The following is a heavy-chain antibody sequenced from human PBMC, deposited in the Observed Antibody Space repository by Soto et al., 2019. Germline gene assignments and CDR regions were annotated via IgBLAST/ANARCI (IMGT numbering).Heavy chain of an antibody. J-gene: IGHJ6*02. D-gene: IGHD3-10*01. Sequence: QVQLVESGGGVVQPGRSLTLSCAASGFTFSNYGMHWVRQAPGKGLEWVAVILNDGSNRYHADSVKDRFTISRDNSKNTLYLQMNSLRAEDTAVYYCARDDEYSGNGMDVWSQGTTVNVS. CDR3: ARDDEYSGNGMDV. CDR2: ILNDGSNR. CDR1: GFTFSNYG. V-gene: IGHV3-33*01.